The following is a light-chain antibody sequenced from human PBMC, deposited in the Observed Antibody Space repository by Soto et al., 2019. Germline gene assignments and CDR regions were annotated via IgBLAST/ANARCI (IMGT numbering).Light chain of an antibody. CDR2: EVS. Sequence: QSALTQPPSVSGSPGQSVTISCTGTSSDVGSYNRVSWYQQPPGTAPKLMIYEVSNRPSGVPDRFSGSKSGNTASLTISGLQAEDEADYYCCLYTSSSTLWVFGGGTKLTVL. CDR1: SSDVGSYNR. CDR3: CLYTSSSTLWV. V-gene: IGLV2-18*01. J-gene: IGLJ3*02.